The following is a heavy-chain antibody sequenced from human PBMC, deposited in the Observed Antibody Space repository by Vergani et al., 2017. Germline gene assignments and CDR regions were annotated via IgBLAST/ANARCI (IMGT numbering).Heavy chain of an antibody. CDR1: GGSFSGYY. CDR2: INHSGST. CDR3: AREGRSMVRGVIIRGWFDP. D-gene: IGHD3-10*01. V-gene: IGHV4-34*01. Sequence: QVQLQQWGAGLLKPSETLSLTCAVYGGSFSGYYWSWIRQPPGKGLEWIGEINHSGSTNYNPSLKSRVTISVDTSKNQFSLTLSSVTAADTAVYYCAREGRSMVRGVIIRGWFDPGGQGTLVTVSS. J-gene: IGHJ5*02.